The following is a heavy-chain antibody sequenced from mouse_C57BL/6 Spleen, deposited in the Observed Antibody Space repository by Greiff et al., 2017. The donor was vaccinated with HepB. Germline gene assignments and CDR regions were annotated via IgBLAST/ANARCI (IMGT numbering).Heavy chain of an antibody. Sequence: EVQRVESGGGLVKPGGSLKLSCAASGFTFSSYAMSWVRQTPEKRLEWVATISDGGSYTYYPDNVKGRFTISRDNAKNNLYLQMSHLKSEDTAMYYCARDGYDVGAMDYWGQGTSVTVSS. CDR3: ARDGYDVGAMDY. D-gene: IGHD2-2*01. CDR2: ISDGGSYT. CDR1: GFTFSSYA. V-gene: IGHV5-4*01. J-gene: IGHJ4*01.